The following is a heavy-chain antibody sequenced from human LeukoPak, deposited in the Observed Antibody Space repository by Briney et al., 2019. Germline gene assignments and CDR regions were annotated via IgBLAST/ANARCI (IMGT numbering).Heavy chain of an antibody. V-gene: IGHV3-23*01. Sequence: GGTLRLSCAASGFTFSNYGMSWVRQAPGKGLEWVSAISGSGGSTYYADSVKGRFTISRDNSKNTLYLQMNSLRAEDTAVYYCAKAEAIVGATLDYWGQGTLVTVSS. CDR1: GFTFSNYG. CDR3: AKAEAIVGATLDY. CDR2: ISGSGGST. J-gene: IGHJ4*02. D-gene: IGHD1-26*01.